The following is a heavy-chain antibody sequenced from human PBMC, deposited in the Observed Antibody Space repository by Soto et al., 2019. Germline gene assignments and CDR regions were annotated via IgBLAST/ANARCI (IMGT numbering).Heavy chain of an antibody. D-gene: IGHD3-10*01. CDR1: GDSVSSYSAA. V-gene: IGHV6-1*01. CDR2: TYYRFRFFS. Sequence: SQTLLLTCAISGDSVSSYSAAWNWIRQSPSGGLEWLGRTYYRFRFFSDYAESVKSRIIINPDTSKNQFSLQLRSVTPEDTAVYYCVRDRYSSSGWFDPWGQGTPVTVSS. J-gene: IGHJ5*02. CDR3: VRDRYSSSGWFDP.